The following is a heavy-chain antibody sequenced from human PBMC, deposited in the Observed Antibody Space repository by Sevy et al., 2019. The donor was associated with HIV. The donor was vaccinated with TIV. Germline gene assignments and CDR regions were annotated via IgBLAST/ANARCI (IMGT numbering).Heavy chain of an antibody. V-gene: IGHV3-33*08. CDR2: IWHDGSNE. CDR1: GLTFSTYV. CDR3: AGEAGYGANSRPFDY. J-gene: IGHJ4*02. D-gene: IGHD4-17*01. Sequence: GGSLRLSCVASGLTFSTYVMHWVRQAPGKGLEWVAVIWHDGSNEYYADSVKGRLTISRDNSKNTLYLQMNSLRVEDTAVYYCAGEAGYGANSRPFDYWGQGTLVTVSS.